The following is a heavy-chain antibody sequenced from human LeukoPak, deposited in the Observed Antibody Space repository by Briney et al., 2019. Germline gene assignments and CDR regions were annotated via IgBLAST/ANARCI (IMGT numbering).Heavy chain of an antibody. J-gene: IGHJ4*02. CDR2: INPNSGGT. Sequence: ASVKVSCKASGGTFSSYAISWVRQAPGQGLEWMGWINPNSGGTNYAQKFQGRVTMTRDTSISTAYMELSRLRSDDTAVYYCASSLIGDIDYWDQGTLVTVSS. CDR1: GGTFSSYA. V-gene: IGHV1-2*02. CDR3: ASSLIGDIDY. D-gene: IGHD3-16*02.